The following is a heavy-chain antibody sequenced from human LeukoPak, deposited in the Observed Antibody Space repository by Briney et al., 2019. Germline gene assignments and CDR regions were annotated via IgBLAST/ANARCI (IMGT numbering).Heavy chain of an antibody. D-gene: IGHD6-13*01. J-gene: IGHJ4*02. CDR2: IKGDGSEK. CDR1: GFTISNYW. Sequence: PGGSLRLSCAASGFTISNYWMSWVRQAPGKGLEWVANIKGDGSEKDYVDSVKGRFTISRDNTKNSLYLQMNSLRAEDTAVYYCARDWIGATGKGIDYWGQGALVTVSS. V-gene: IGHV3-7*05. CDR3: ARDWIGATGKGIDY.